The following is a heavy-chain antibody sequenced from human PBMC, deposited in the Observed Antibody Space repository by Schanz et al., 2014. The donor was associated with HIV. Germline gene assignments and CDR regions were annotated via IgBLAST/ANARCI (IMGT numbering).Heavy chain of an antibody. CDR3: ARTPYYFDY. J-gene: IGHJ4*02. Sequence: QVQLQQWGAGLLKPSETLSLTCAVYGGSFSVYSWSWIRQPPGKGLQWIGEINHSGSTNYNPSLKGRVTISVDTSKNQFPLRLNSVTAADTAVYYCARTPYYFDYWGQGTLVTVSS. CDR2: INHSGST. CDR1: GGSFSVYS. V-gene: IGHV4-34*01.